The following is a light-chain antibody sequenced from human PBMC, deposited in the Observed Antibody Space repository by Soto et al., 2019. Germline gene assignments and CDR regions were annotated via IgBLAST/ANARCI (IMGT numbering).Light chain of an antibody. CDR2: ASS. V-gene: IGKV3-20*01. Sequence: EVVLTQSPGTVSLSPGEGVTLSCRASQSVTSSYLAWYQQKPGQAPRLLIYASSSRATGIPERFSGRGSGIYVTHSISRLESEDFAVYSCHLYGSLVTSTFGQVTKVDIK. CDR1: QSVTSSY. J-gene: IGKJ1*01. CDR3: HLYGSLVTST.